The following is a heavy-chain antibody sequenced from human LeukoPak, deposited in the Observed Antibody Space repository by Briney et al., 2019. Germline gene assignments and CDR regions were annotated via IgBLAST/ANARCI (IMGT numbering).Heavy chain of an antibody. CDR1: GFTFSTYA. V-gene: IGHV3-23*01. Sequence: GGSLRLSCAASGFTFSTYAMTRVRQAPGKGLEWVSAIRGDGATKFYADSVKGRFTISRDNSKNTLYLQMNSLRAEDTAVYYCAKDSWGISGSFSYWGQGTLVTVSS. J-gene: IGHJ4*02. CDR3: AKDSWGISGSFSY. CDR2: IRGDGATK. D-gene: IGHD1-26*01.